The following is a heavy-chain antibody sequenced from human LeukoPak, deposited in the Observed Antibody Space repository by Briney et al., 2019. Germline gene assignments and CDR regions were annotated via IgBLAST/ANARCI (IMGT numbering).Heavy chain of an antibody. D-gene: IGHD4-17*01. CDR1: GLTFSSYW. Sequence: GGSLRLSCAASGLTFSSYWMSWVRQAPGKGLEWVANIKQDGSEKYYVDSVKGRFTISRDNAKNSLYLQMSSLRAEDTAVYFCARGQTTVTNWGQGTLVTASS. J-gene: IGHJ4*02. CDR2: IKQDGSEK. CDR3: ARGQTTVTN. V-gene: IGHV3-7*03.